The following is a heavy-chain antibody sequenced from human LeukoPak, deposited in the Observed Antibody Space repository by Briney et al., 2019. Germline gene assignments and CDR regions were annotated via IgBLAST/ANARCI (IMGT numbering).Heavy chain of an antibody. CDR1: GGSISSGGYS. D-gene: IGHD5-18*01. CDR2: IYHSGST. J-gene: IGHJ4*02. Sequence: SETLSLTCAVSGGSISSGGYSWSWIRQPPGKGLEWIGYIYHSGSTYYNPSLKSRVTISVDRSKNQFSLKLSSLTAADTAVYYCAGTVDTAMVFDYWGQGTLVTVSS. CDR3: AGTVDTAMVFDY. V-gene: IGHV4-30-2*01.